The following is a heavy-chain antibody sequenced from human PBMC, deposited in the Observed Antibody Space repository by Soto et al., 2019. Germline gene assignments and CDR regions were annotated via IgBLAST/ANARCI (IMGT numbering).Heavy chain of an antibody. CDR1: GGSISSGVYY. D-gene: IGHD6-19*01. CDR2: ISYSGST. J-gene: IGHJ4*02. Sequence: QVQLQESGPGLVQPSQTLSLTCIVSGGSISSGVYYWSWIRQHQGKGLEWIGYISYSGSTYYNPSLQSRVTISLDTSEKQFYLQLSSVTAADTAVYYCARRSSGWYSFDYWGQGTLVTFSS. CDR3: ARRSSGWYSFDY. V-gene: IGHV4-31*03.